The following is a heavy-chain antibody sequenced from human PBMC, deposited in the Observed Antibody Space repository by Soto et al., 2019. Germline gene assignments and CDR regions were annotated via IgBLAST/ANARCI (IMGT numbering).Heavy chain of an antibody. CDR2: TYYRSKWYN. CDR1: GDSVSSNSAA. Sequence: SQTLSLTCAISGDSVSSNSAAWNWIRQSPSRGLEWLGRTYYRSKWYNDYAVSVKSRITINPDTSKNQFSLQLNSVTPEDTAVYYCARATITGDRDYYYYGMDVWGQGTMVTVSS. CDR3: ARATITGDRDYYYYGMDV. J-gene: IGHJ6*02. V-gene: IGHV6-1*01. D-gene: IGHD7-27*01.